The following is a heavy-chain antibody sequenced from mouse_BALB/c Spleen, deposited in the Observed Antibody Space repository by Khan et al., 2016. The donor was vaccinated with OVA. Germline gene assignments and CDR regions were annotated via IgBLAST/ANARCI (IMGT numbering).Heavy chain of an antibody. CDR2: ISYSGNT. J-gene: IGHJ2*02. CDR1: GYSITSDYA. D-gene: IGHD1-1*01. Sequence: EVELVESGPGLVKPSQSLSLTCTVTGYSITSDYAWNWIRQFPGNKLEWMGFISYSGNTKYNPSLKSRFSITRDTSKNQFFLQLNSVTTEDTATYYGARVYGGDFDYWGQGTSLTVSS. V-gene: IGHV3-2*02. CDR3: ARVYGGDFDY.